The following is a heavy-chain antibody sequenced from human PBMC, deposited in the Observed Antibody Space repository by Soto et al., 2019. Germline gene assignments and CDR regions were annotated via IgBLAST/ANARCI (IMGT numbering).Heavy chain of an antibody. CDR2: VSAYNGNT. V-gene: IGHV1-18*01. Sequence: ASVKVSCKASGYTFNSYGINWVRQAPGQGLEWVGWVSAYNGNTNYAQKLQGRVTMTTDTSTSTAYMDLRSLRSDDTAVYYCARTGIVVVPAAATNWFDPWGQGTLVTVSS. D-gene: IGHD2-2*01. CDR3: ARTGIVVVPAAATNWFDP. J-gene: IGHJ5*02. CDR1: GYTFNSYG.